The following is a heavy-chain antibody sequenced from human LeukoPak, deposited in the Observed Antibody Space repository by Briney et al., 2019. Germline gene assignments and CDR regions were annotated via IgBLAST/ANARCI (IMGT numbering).Heavy chain of an antibody. CDR3: ARNNGMDV. Sequence: GGSLRLSCAASEFTFTSYSMNRVRQAPGKGLEWVSYITNSGNSKSYADSVKGRFTISRDNTKNSLYLQMNSLRAEDTALYHCARNNGMDVWGQGTTVIVSS. J-gene: IGHJ6*02. CDR1: EFTFTSYS. CDR2: ITNSGNSK. V-gene: IGHV3-48*01.